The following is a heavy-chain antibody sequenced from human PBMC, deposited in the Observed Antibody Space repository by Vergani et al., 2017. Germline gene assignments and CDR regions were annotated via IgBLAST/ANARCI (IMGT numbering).Heavy chain of an antibody. J-gene: IGHJ5*02. CDR2: IYTSGST. CDR1: GGPISSGSYY. D-gene: IGHD6-13*01. Sequence: QVQLQESGPGLVKPSQTLSLTCTVSGGPISSGSYYWSWIRQPAGKGLEWIGRIYTSGSTNYNPSLKRRVTISVDTSKNQFSLELSSVTAADTAVYYCARDLRGSSSWYWFDPWGQGTLVTVSS. V-gene: IGHV4-61*02. CDR3: ARDLRGSSSWYWFDP.